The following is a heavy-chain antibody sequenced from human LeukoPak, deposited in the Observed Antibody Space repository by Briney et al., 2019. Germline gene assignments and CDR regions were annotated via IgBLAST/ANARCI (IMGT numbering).Heavy chain of an antibody. J-gene: IGHJ5*02. D-gene: IGHD1-26*01. CDR2: INSGGRT. Sequence: GGSLRLSCAASGFTVNTNDMSWVRQAPGKGLEWVSVINSGGRTFYADSVKGRFTISRDNSKNTLDLQMNSLRVEDTAVYYCSKEEARWEWFDPWGQGTLVTVSS. CDR3: SKEEARWEWFDP. CDR1: GFTVNTND. V-gene: IGHV3-66*01.